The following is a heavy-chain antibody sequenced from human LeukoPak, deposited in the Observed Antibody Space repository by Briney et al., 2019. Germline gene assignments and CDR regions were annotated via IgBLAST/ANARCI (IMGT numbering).Heavy chain of an antibody. CDR2: ISSDSSTI. Sequence: GGSLRLSCAASGFTFNSYNMNWVRQAPGKGLEWVSYISSDSSTIFYADSVKGRFTISRDNVKNSLFLQLNSLRDEDTAVYYCAGVLWFGESALDYWGQGTLVTVSS. CDR3: AGVLWFGESALDY. J-gene: IGHJ4*02. V-gene: IGHV3-48*02. CDR1: GFTFNSYN. D-gene: IGHD3-10*01.